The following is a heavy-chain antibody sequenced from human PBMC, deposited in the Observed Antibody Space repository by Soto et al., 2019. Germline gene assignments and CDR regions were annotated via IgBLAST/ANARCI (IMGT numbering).Heavy chain of an antibody. CDR3: ARHRVGSYCGGACARPDY. Sequence: SETLSLTCTVSGGSISSYYWSWIRHPPGKGLEWIGYIYYSGSTNYNPSLKSRVTISVDTSKNQFSLKMSSVTAADTALYHCARHRVGSYCGGACARPDYWGQGTLVTVSS. D-gene: IGHD2-21*02. CDR1: GGSISSYY. V-gene: IGHV4-59*08. J-gene: IGHJ1*01. CDR2: IYYSGST.